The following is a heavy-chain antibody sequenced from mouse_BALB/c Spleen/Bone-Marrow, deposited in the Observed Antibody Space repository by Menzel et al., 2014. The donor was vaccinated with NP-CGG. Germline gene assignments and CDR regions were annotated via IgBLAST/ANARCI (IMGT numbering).Heavy chain of an antibody. J-gene: IGHJ1*01. CDR2: IDPETGGT. D-gene: IGHD1-1*01. CDR3: TRDGSSRWYFDV. CDR1: GYTFTDYE. Sequence: QVQLQQSGAELVRPVASVTPSCKASGYTFTDYEMHWVKQTPVHGLEWIGAIDPETGGTAYNQKFKGKATLTADKSSRPASMELRRLTSEDSAVYYCTRDGSSRWYFDVWGAGTTATVSS. V-gene: IGHV1-15*01.